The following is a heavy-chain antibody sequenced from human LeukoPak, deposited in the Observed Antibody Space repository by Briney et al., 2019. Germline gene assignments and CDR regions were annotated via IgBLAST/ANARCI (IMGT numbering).Heavy chain of an antibody. CDR2: IYYSGST. J-gene: IGHJ1*01. CDR1: GGSISSSSYY. V-gene: IGHV4-39*07. D-gene: IGHD3-22*01. Sequence: PSETLSLTCTVSGGSISSSSYYWGWIRQPPGKGLEWIGSIYYSGSTYYNPSLKSRVTISVDTSKNQFSLKLSSVTAADTAVYYCARTGLMIGNFQHWGQGTLVTVSS. CDR3: ARTGLMIGNFQH.